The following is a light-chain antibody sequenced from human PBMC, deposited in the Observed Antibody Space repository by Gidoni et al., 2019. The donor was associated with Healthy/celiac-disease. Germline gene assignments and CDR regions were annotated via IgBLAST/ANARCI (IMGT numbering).Light chain of an antibody. CDR2: DVS. J-gene: IGLJ2*01. CDR3: AAYATSSAQV. V-gene: IGLV2-14*01. Sequence: QSALTQPASVSGSPAQPITISCTGSNSDLGEYDYVPWHQQHPGKAPKLMIYDVSNRPSGVSNRFSGSKSGSTASLTISGLQAEDEADYYCAAYATSSAQVFGGGTKLTVL. CDR1: NSDLGEYDY.